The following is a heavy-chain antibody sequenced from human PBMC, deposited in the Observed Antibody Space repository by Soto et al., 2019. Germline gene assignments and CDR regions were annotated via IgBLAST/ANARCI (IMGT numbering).Heavy chain of an antibody. V-gene: IGHV4-4*02. CDR3: ARPASSSSYYYYGMDV. CDR1: GGSISSSNW. Sequence: SETLSLTCAVSGGSISSSNWWSGVRQPPGKGLEWIGEIYHSGSTNYNPSLKSRVTISVDKSKNQFSLKLSSVTAADTAVYYCARPASSSSYYYYGMDVWGQGTTVTVSS. CDR2: IYHSGST. D-gene: IGHD6-6*01. J-gene: IGHJ6*02.